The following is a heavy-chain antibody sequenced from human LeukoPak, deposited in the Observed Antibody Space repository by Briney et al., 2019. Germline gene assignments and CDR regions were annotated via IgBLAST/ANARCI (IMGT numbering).Heavy chain of an antibody. CDR3: ASLAAADDAFDI. J-gene: IGHJ3*02. V-gene: IGHV1-46*01. CDR2: INPSGART. D-gene: IGHD6-13*01. Sequence: ASVKVSCKASGYTFTSYYTHWVRQAPGQGLEWMGIINPSGARTSYAQKFQGRVTMTRDTSTSTVYMQLSSLRSEDTALYYCASLAAADDAFDIWGQGTMVTVSS. CDR1: GYTFTSYY.